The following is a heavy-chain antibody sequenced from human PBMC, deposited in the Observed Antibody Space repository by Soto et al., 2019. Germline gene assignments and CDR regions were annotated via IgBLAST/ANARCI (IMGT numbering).Heavy chain of an antibody. V-gene: IGHV3-21*01. D-gene: IGHD6-19*01. CDR1: GFTFSSYS. CDR2: ISSSSSYT. CDR3: ARDQAVAGTGDYYYYMDV. J-gene: IGHJ6*03. Sequence: GGSLRLSCAASGFTFSSYSMNWVRQAPGKGLEWVSSISSSSSYTYYADSVKGRFTISRDNAKNSLYLQMNSLRAEDTAVYYCARDQAVAGTGDYYYYMDVWGKGTTVTVSS.